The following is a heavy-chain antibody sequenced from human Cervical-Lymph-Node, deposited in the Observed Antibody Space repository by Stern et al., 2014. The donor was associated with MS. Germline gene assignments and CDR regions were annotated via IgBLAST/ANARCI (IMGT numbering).Heavy chain of an antibody. J-gene: IGHJ5*02. D-gene: IGHD2-2*01. Sequence: QVQLQESGPGLVKPSQTLSLTCTVSGGSISSGDYYWSWIRQPPGKGLEWIGYIYYSGSTYYNPSLKSRVTISVDTSKNQFSLKLSSVTAADTAVYYCASANCSSISCPNWFDPWGQGTLVTVSS. CDR2: IYYSGST. CDR1: GGSISSGDYY. CDR3: ASANCSSISCPNWFDP. V-gene: IGHV4-30-4*01.